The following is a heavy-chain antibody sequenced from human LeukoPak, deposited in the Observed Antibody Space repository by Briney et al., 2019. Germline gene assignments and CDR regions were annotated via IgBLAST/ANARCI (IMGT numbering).Heavy chain of an antibody. D-gene: IGHD2-15*01. V-gene: IGHV6-1*01. CDR2: TYYRPKWHN. CDR1: GDSVSSNSAA. CDR3: ARVARYCSGGSCYYCYGMDV. J-gene: IGHJ6*04. Sequence: SQTLSLTCAISGDSVSSNSAAWNWIRQSPSRGLEWLGRTYYRPKWHNDYAVSVKSRITNNPDTSKNQYSLQPSSVTPEDTAVYYCARVARYCSGGSCYYCYGMDVWGKGTTVTVSS.